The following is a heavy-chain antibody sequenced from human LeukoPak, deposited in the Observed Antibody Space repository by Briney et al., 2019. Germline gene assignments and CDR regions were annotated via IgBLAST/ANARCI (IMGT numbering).Heavy chain of an antibody. V-gene: IGHV3-23*01. CDR3: AQGRLGYSYGAFDH. D-gene: IGHD5-18*01. CDR2: FSGSGGST. CDR1: GFTLSNYA. Sequence: GGSLRLSCAASGFTLSNYAMSWVRRAPGKGLKWVSVFSGSGGSTNFADSVKGRFTSSRDNSRNTLYLQMHSLRVEDTAVYYCAQGRLGYSYGAFDHWGQGTLVTVSS. J-gene: IGHJ4*02.